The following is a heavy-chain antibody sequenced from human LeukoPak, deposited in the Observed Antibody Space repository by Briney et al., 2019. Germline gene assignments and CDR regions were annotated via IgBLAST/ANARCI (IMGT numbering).Heavy chain of an antibody. CDR2: IYHMGRT. D-gene: IGHD1-20*01. Sequence: PSETLSLTCTVSGYSISSGYYWGWIRQPPGKGRGWSGRIYHMGRTYYKPPPKSRVTLSADTSKNQVSLKLCSVTAADTAVYYCARLVTGFDYWGQGTLVTVCS. CDR1: GYSISSGYY. V-gene: IGHV4-38-2*02. J-gene: IGHJ4*02. CDR3: ARLVTGFDY.